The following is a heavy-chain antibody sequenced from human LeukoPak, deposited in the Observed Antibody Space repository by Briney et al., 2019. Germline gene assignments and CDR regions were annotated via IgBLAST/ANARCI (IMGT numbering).Heavy chain of an antibody. CDR1: GYTFTSYG. CDR3: ARDAGPTTVSRDNWFDP. V-gene: IGHV1-18*01. CDR2: ISAYNGNT. J-gene: IGHJ5*02. Sequence: ASVKVSCKASGYTFTSYGICWVRQAPGQGLEWMGWISAYNGNTNYAQKLQGRVTMTTDTSTSTAYMELRSLRSDDTAVYYCARDAGPTTVSRDNWFDPWGQGTLVTVSS. D-gene: IGHD4-11*01.